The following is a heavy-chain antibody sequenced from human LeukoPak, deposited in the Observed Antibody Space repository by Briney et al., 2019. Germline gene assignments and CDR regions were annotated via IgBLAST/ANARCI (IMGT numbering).Heavy chain of an antibody. J-gene: IGHJ4*02. V-gene: IGHV3-7*01. CDR3: AREGSQSASGTYPGND. D-gene: IGHD1-26*01. Sequence: PGGSLRLSCAASGFMSSSYWMSWVRQAPGKGLEWVANIKQDGSEKYYVDSVKGRFTISRDNAKNSLFLQMNRLRAEDTAVYFCAREGSQSASGTYPGNDWGQGTLVTVSS. CDR1: GFMSSSYW. CDR2: IKQDGSEK.